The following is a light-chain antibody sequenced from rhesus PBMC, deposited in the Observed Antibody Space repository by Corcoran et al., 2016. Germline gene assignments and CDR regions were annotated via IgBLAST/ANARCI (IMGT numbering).Light chain of an antibody. Sequence: DIQMTQSPSSLSASVGDRVTITCRASENVNNYLNWYQQKPGKAPKLLLSQASTLQSGVPSRFRGSGSGTDYTFTISSLQPEDVATYYCQHGFGTPWTFGQGTKVEIK. J-gene: IGKJ1*01. V-gene: IGKV1-74*01. CDR3: QHGFGTPWT. CDR2: QAS. CDR1: ENVNNY.